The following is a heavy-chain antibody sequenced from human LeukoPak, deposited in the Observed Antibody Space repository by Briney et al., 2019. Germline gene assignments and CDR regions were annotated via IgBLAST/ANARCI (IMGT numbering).Heavy chain of an antibody. V-gene: IGHV3-21*01. CDR1: GFTFSSYS. CDR2: ISSSSSYI. J-gene: IGHJ4*02. Sequence: PGGSLRLSCAASGFTFSSYSMNWVRQAPGKGLEWVSSISSSSSYIYYADSVKGRFTISRDNAKSSLYLQMDSLRVGDTAVYYCARDSTVGRYWGQGTPVTVSS. D-gene: IGHD2-8*02. CDR3: ARDSTVGRY.